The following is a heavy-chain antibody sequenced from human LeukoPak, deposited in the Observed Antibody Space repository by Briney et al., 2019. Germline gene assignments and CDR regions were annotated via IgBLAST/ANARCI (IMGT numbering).Heavy chain of an antibody. CDR3: ASTSAVVVAATLGPERYGMDV. Sequence: SETLSLTCAVYGGSFSGYYWSWIRQPPGKGLEWIGEINHSGSTNYNPSLKSRVTISVDTSKNQFSLKLSSVTAADTAVYYCASTSAVVVAATLGPERYGMDVWGQGTTVTVSS. D-gene: IGHD2-15*01. V-gene: IGHV4-34*01. CDR1: GGSFSGYY. J-gene: IGHJ6*02. CDR2: INHSGST.